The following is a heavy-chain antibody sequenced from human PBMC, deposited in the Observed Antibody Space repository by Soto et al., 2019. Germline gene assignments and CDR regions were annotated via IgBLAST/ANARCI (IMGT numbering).Heavy chain of an antibody. Sequence: SETLSLTCAVYGGSFSGYYWSWIRQPPGKGLEGMGEINHSGSTNYNPSLKSRVTISVDTSKNQFSLKLSSVTAADTAVYYCATSMKYYDFWSGYRAPMDVRGKGPTVTVSS. CDR3: ATSMKYYDFWSGYRAPMDV. CDR2: INHSGST. D-gene: IGHD3-3*01. CDR1: GGSFSGYY. V-gene: IGHV4-34*01. J-gene: IGHJ6*04.